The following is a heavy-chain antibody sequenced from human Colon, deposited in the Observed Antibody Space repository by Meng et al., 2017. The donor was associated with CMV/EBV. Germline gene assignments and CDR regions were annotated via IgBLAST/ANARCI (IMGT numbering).Heavy chain of an antibody. CDR3: ARGREYGSSGYYLAY. CDR2: ISSTGST. Sequence: QVQLQESGPGLVKPSQTLSLTCTVSGGSISRGSYYWTWSRQPAGKGLEWIGRISSTGSTNYTPSLESRVTISVDTSKNQFSLRLPSVTAADTAVYYCARGREYGSSGYYLAYWGQGTLVTVSS. D-gene: IGHD3-22*01. CDR1: GGSISRGSYY. V-gene: IGHV4-61*02. J-gene: IGHJ4*02.